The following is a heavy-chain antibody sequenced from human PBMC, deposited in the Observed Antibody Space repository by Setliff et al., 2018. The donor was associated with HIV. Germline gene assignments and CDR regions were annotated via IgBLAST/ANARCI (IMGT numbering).Heavy chain of an antibody. V-gene: IGHV1-69*13. D-gene: IGHD4-17*01. J-gene: IGHJ1*01. CDR3: TRGPEVTTVTNPLTAEYFQH. CDR2: ITPLFGTS. CDR1: GGTFNTYT. Sequence: SVKVSCKASGGTFNTYTINWVRQAPGHGLAWMGGITPLFGTSNYAQKFQGRVTITVDASTSIVDMEISSLRSEDTAVYYCTRGPEVTTVTNPLTAEYFQHWGQGTPVTSPQ.